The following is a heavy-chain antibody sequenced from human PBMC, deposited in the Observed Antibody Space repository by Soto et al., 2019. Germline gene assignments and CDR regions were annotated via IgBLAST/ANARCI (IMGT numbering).Heavy chain of an antibody. D-gene: IGHD6-19*01. CDR3: AKGGASVAGTVGY. V-gene: IGHV3-30*18. J-gene: IGHJ4*02. CDR2: ISHDGSNK. Sequence: PGGSLRLSCAASGFTFTYYAMHWVRQAPGKGLEWVAVISHDGSNKYYADSVKGRFTISRDNSKNALNLQMNSLRVEDTAVYYCAKGGASVAGTVGYWGQGTLVTVSS. CDR1: GFTFTYYA.